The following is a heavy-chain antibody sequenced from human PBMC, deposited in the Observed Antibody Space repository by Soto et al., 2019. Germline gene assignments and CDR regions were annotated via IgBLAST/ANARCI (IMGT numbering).Heavy chain of an antibody. CDR1: GGSISSYY. J-gene: IGHJ4*02. CDR2: IYYSGST. V-gene: IGHV4-59*01. Sequence: PSGTLSLTCSVSGGSISSYYWSWIRQPPGKGLEWIGYIYYSGSTNYNPSLKSRVTISVDTSKNQFSLKLSSVIAAYTAVYYCARDRKTIFDYWGQGTLVTVSS. CDR3: ARDRKTIFDY.